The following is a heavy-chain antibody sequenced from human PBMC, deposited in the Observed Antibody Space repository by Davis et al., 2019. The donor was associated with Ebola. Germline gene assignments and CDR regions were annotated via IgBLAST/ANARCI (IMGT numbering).Heavy chain of an antibody. Sequence: SETLSLTCTVSGGSISSGDYYWSWIRQPPGKGLEWIGYIYYSGSTYYNPSLKSRVTISVDTSKNQFSLKLSSVTAADTAVYYCARAEGSGWYHKFWGQGNLVTVSS. D-gene: IGHD6-19*01. J-gene: IGHJ4*02. CDR3: ARAEGSGWYHKF. CDR1: GGSISSGDYY. V-gene: IGHV4-30-4*01. CDR2: IYYSGST.